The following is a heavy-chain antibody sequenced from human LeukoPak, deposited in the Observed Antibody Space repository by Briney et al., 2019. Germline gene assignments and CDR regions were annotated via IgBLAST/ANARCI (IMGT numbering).Heavy chain of an antibody. J-gene: IGHJ4*02. CDR1: GFTFTTYS. V-gene: IGHV3-21*01. CDR3: VRDRDSVYSYSEFYFDC. CDR2: ISSGSSAI. Sequence: NPGGSLRLSCEASGFTFTTYSMTWVRQAPGKGLEWASIISSGSSAIFSADALKGRFTISRDDAKNLLYLDMNSLRAEDTAVYYCVRDRDSVYSYSEFYFDCWGQGTLVTVSS. D-gene: IGHD5/OR15-5a*01.